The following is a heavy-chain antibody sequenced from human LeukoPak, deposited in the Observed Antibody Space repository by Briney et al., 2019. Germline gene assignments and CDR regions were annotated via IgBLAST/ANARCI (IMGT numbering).Heavy chain of an antibody. CDR3: AKPASLYYYDSSDNPHAFDI. J-gene: IGHJ3*02. CDR1: GFTFSSYA. Sequence: GGSQRLSCAASGFTFSSYAMSWVRQAPGKGLEWVSAISGSGGSTYYADSVKGRFTISRDNSKNTLYLQMNSLRAEDTAVYYCAKPASLYYYDSSDNPHAFDIWGQGTMVTVSS. V-gene: IGHV3-23*01. D-gene: IGHD3-22*01. CDR2: ISGSGGST.